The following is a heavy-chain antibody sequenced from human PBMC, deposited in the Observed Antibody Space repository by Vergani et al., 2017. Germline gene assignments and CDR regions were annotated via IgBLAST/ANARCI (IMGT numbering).Heavy chain of an antibody. J-gene: IGHJ3*02. CDR3: ARCLGYGDCDAFDI. V-gene: IGHV4-31*03. Sequence: QVQLQESGPGLVKPSQTLSLTCTVSGGSIRSGGYYWSWIRQHPGKGLEWIGYIYYSGSTYYNPSLKSRVTISVDTSKNQFSLKLSSVTAADTAVYYCARCLGYGDCDAFDIWGQGTMVTVSS. CDR1: GGSIRSGGYY. D-gene: IGHD4-17*01. CDR2: IYYSGST.